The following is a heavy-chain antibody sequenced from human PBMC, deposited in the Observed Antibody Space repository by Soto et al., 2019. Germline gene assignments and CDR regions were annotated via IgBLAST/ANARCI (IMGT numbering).Heavy chain of an antibody. Sequence: EVQLVESGGGLVQPGGSLRLSCAASGFTVSSDYMTWVRQAPGKGLEWVAIIYTTGSVYYAGSVRGRFAIYRNDSKNSLYLQMNSRRADDTAIYYCASPRTWGQGTLVTVSS. CDR2: IYTTGSV. CDR1: GFTVSSDY. J-gene: IGHJ1*01. V-gene: IGHV3-53*04. CDR3: ASPRT.